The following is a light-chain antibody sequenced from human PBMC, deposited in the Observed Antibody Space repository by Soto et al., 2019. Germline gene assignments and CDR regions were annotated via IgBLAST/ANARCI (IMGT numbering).Light chain of an antibody. CDR2: RAS. CDR3: QQYNSYSPYT. J-gene: IGKJ2*01. CDR1: QTISSS. V-gene: IGKV1-5*03. Sequence: DIQMTQFPSTLSASIGDRVTITCRASQTISSSLAWYQQKPGKAPKLLIYRASSLETGVPLRFSGSGSGTEFTLTISSLQPDDFATYYCQQYNSYSPYTFGQGTRLEIK.